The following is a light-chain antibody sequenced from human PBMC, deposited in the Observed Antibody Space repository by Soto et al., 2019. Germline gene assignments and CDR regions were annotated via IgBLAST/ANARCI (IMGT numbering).Light chain of an antibody. CDR2: GND. CDR3: QSYDTSLRAWV. J-gene: IGLJ1*01. Sequence: QSVLTQPPSVSGAPGQRVTISCTGSGSNIGAGSDVHWYQQLQGIAPKLLVHGNDNRPSGVPDRFSGSKSATSASLVITGLQAEDEADYYCQSYDTSLRAWVFGTGTKLNVL. V-gene: IGLV1-40*01. CDR1: GSNIGAGSD.